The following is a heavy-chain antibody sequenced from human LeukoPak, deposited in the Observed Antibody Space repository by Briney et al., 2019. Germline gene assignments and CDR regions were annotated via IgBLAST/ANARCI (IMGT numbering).Heavy chain of an antibody. V-gene: IGHV1-8*01. CDR2: MNPNSGNT. Sequence: ASVKVSCKASGYTFTSYDINWVRQATGQGLEWMGWMNPNSGNTGYAQKFQGRVTMTRNTSISTAYMELSSLRSEDTAVYYCARGKSGGYCSSTSCSRWFDPWGQGTLVTVSS. CDR1: GYTFTSYD. J-gene: IGHJ5*02. D-gene: IGHD2-2*01. CDR3: ARGKSGGYCSSTSCSRWFDP.